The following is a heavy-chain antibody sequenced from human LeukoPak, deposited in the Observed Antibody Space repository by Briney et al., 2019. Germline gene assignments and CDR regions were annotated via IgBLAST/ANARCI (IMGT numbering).Heavy chain of an antibody. CDR3: APDLRGSDWSLDY. CDR1: GFTFPNYA. Sequence: PGGSLRLSCAASGFTFPNYAWSWVRQAPGMGLDWVSLISDSGGRTYYADSVRGRFTISRDNSQNTLYLQMNSLRAEDTALYYCAPDLRGSDWSLDYWGQGTLVTVSS. V-gene: IGHV3-23*01. J-gene: IGHJ4*02. D-gene: IGHD3-9*01. CDR2: ISDSGGRT.